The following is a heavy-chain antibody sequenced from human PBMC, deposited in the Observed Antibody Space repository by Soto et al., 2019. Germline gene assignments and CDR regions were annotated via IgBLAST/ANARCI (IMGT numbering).Heavy chain of an antibody. J-gene: IGHJ5*02. CDR1: GGSITSGNTYS. Sequence: PSETLSLTCAVSGGSITSGNTYSWSWIRQPPGKGLEWIGSTSHTGSTSYNPSLKSRVSMSVDKSKNQFSLKLSSVTAADMAVYYCARAVTPYFGTWFDPWGQGTLVTVSS. CDR3: ARAVTPYFGTWFDP. V-gene: IGHV4-30-2*01. D-gene: IGHD3-10*01. CDR2: TSHTGST.